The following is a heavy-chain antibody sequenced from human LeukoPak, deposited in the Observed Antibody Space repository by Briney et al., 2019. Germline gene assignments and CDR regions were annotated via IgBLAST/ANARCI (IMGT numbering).Heavy chain of an antibody. CDR3: ARDLQCSGGSCFSDASGYSDY. CDR1: GFTFNSYA. J-gene: IGHJ4*02. Sequence: PGRSLRLSCTASGFTFNSYAMHWVRQAPGKGLEWVAVISFDGSKRLYADAVKRRFIISRDKSKKTVSLQMNSLRPEDTAVYFCARDLQCSGGSCFSDASGYSDYWGQGALVTVSS. D-gene: IGHD2-15*01. CDR2: ISFDGSKR. V-gene: IGHV3-30-3*01.